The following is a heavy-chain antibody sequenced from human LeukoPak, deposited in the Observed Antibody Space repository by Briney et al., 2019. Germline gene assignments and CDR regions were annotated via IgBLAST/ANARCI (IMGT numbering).Heavy chain of an antibody. CDR2: INHSGST. CDR1: GGSFSGYY. J-gene: IGHJ4*02. CDR3: ARGGFYGDYEFDY. V-gene: IGHV4-34*01. D-gene: IGHD4-17*01. Sequence: SETLSLTCAVYGGSFSGYYWSWIRQPPGKGLEWIGEINHSGSTNYNPSLKSRVTISVDTSKNQFSLKLSSVTAADTAVYYCARGGFYGDYEFDYWGQGTLVTVSS.